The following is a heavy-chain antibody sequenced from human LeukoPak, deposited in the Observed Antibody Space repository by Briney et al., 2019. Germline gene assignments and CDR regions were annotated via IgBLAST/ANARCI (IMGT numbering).Heavy chain of an antibody. CDR2: LYLSRTT. CDR3: VRHDGRGGATMGSLDS. CDR1: GGSISGGSHH. Sequence: SGTLSLTCTVSGGSISGGSHHWGWFRQSPGKGLEWIGSLYLSRTTYYNPSLNSRVTISVDTSKNQFSLQLNSVTAADTAVYYCVRHDGRGGATMGSLDSWGRGSLVTVSS. D-gene: IGHD5-12*01. J-gene: IGHJ4*02. V-gene: IGHV4-39*01.